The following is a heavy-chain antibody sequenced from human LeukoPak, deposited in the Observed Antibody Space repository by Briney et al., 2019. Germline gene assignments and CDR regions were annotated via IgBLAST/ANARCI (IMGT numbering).Heavy chain of an antibody. Sequence: ASVKVSCKASGYTFTSYAMHWVRQAPGQRLEWTGWINAGNGNTKYSQKFQGRVTMTRNTSISTAYMELSSLRSEDTAVYYCARGVTQWLDSENYGMDVWGQGTTVTVSS. J-gene: IGHJ6*02. CDR3: ARGVTQWLDSENYGMDV. D-gene: IGHD6-19*01. CDR1: GYTFTSYA. CDR2: INAGNGNT. V-gene: IGHV1-3*01.